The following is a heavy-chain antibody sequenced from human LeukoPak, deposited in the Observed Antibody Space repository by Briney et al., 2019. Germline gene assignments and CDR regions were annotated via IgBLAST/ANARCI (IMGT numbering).Heavy chain of an antibody. CDR3: ARGSAGGVLLWFGESPRYYYGMDV. D-gene: IGHD3-10*01. V-gene: IGHV1-8*01. CDR1: GYTFTSYD. J-gene: IGHJ6*02. CDR2: MNPNSGNT. Sequence: ASVKVSCKASGYTFTSYDINWVRQATGQGLEWMGWMNPNSGNTGYAQKFQGRVTMTRNTSISTAYMELSSLRSEDTAVYYCARGSAGGVLLWFGESPRYYYGMDVWGQGTTVTVSS.